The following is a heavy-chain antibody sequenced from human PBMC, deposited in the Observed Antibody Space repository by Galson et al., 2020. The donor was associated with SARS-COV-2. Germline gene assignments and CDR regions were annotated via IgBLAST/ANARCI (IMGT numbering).Heavy chain of an antibody. Sequence: TGGSLRLSCAASGFTFSSYAMHWVRQAPGKGLEWVAVISYDGSNKYYADSVKGRFTIPRDNSKNTLYLQMNSLRAEDTAVYYCARPSSWSYSGAFDIWGQGTMVTVSS. J-gene: IGHJ3*02. CDR1: GFTFSSYA. D-gene: IGHD1-26*01. V-gene: IGHV3-30-3*01. CDR2: ISYDGSNK. CDR3: ARPSSWSYSGAFDI.